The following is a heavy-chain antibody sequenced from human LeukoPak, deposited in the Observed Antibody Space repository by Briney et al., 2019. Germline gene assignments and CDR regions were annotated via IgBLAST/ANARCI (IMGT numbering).Heavy chain of an antibody. J-gene: IGHJ2*01. CDR1: GGSFSGYY. Sequence: SETLSLTCAVYGGSFSGYYWSWIRQPPGKGLEWIGEINHSGSTNYNPSLKSRVTISVDTSKNQFSLKLSSVTAADTAVYYCARGGSRGWRSVLKNWYFDLWGRGTLVTVSS. D-gene: IGHD6-19*01. V-gene: IGHV4-34*01. CDR3: ARGGSRGWRSVLKNWYFDL. CDR2: INHSGST.